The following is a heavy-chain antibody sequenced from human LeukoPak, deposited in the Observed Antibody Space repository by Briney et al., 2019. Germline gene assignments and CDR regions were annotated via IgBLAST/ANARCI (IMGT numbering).Heavy chain of an antibody. D-gene: IGHD4-23*01. Sequence: SETLSLTCTVSGGSISSSSYYWGWIRQPPGKGLEWIGSIYYSGSTYYNPSLKSRVTISVDTSKNQFSLKLSSVTAADTAVYYCATGSVVTLDYWGQGTLVTVSS. CDR2: IYYSGST. V-gene: IGHV4-39*01. CDR3: ATGSVVTLDY. J-gene: IGHJ4*02. CDR1: GGSISSSSYY.